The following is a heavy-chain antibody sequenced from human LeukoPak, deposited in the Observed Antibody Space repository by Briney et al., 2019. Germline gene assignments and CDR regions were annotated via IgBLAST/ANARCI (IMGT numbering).Heavy chain of an antibody. J-gene: IGHJ5*02. CDR3: ARQGDTYGHPRWLDP. Sequence: GESLKISCKASAYSFTNYWIGWVRQMPGKGLEWMGIIYPGDSDTRYSPSFQGQVTISADKSISTAYLQWSSLKASDTAMYYCARQGDTYGHPRWLDPWGQGTLVTVSS. V-gene: IGHV5-51*01. CDR2: IYPGDSDT. D-gene: IGHD5-18*01. CDR1: AYSFTNYW.